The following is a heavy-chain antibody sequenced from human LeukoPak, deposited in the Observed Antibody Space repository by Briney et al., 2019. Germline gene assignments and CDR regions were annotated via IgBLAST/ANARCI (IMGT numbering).Heavy chain of an antibody. CDR1: GYTFTSFA. V-gene: IGHV1-69*05. D-gene: IGHD1-26*01. CDR3: ARHESEWAPYNWFDP. Sequence: SVKLSCKASGYTFTSFAMHWMRQAPGQRLEWMGGIIPIFGTANYAQKFQGRGTITTDESTSTAYMELSSLRSEDTAVYYCARHESEWAPYNWFDPWGQGSLVAVSS. CDR2: IIPIFGTA. J-gene: IGHJ5*02.